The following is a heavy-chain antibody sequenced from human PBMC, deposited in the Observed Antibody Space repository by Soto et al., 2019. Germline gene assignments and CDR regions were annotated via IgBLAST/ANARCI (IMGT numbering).Heavy chain of an antibody. J-gene: IGHJ4*02. D-gene: IGHD2-8*01. CDR2: IYYSGST. V-gene: IGHV4-31*03. CDR3: ARDGYCTNGVCYTGFVDC. Sequence: LSLTCTVSGGSISSGGYYWSWIRQHPGKGLEWIGYIYYSGSTYYNPSLKSRVTISVDTSKNQFSLKLSSVTAADTAVYYCARDGYCTNGVCYTGFVDCWGQGTLVTVSS. CDR1: GGSISSGGYY.